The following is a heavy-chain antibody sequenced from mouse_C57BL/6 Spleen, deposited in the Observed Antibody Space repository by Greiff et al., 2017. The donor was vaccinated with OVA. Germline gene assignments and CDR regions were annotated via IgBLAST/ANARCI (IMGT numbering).Heavy chain of an antibody. CDR3: ARNYYGNYDYFDY. V-gene: IGHV1-42*01. CDR1: GYSFTGYY. D-gene: IGHD2-1*01. J-gene: IGHJ2*01. Sequence: VQLQQSGPELVKPGASVKISCTASGYSFTGYYMNWVKQSPEKNLEWIGEINPSTGGTTYNQKFKAKATLTVDKSSSTAYMQLKSLTSEDSAVYYCARNYYGNYDYFDYWGQGTTLTVSS. CDR2: INPSTGGT.